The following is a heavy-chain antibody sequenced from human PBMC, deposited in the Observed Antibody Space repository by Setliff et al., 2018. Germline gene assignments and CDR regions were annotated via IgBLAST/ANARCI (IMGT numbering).Heavy chain of an antibody. D-gene: IGHD6-19*01. J-gene: IGHJ4*02. Sequence: SCSVSGGSISRSSYYWTWIRQPPGKGLEWIASIYYDGRTFAHPSVRGRVTISEDTSKNHFSLRMTSVTAAGTAMYYCARGAVAGTDYWGQGTLVTVSS. CDR1: GGSISRSSYY. CDR3: ARGAVAGTDY. CDR2: IYYDGRT. V-gene: IGHV4-39*07.